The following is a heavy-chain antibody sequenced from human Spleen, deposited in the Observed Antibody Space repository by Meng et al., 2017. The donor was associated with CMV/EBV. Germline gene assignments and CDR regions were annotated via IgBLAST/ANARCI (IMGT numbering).Heavy chain of an antibody. CDR2: INPDTGDT. CDR3: ARGFVVVPAAMNH. V-gene: IGHV1-2*02. D-gene: IGHD2-2*01. J-gene: IGHJ5*02. Sequence: ASVKVSCKAAGYTFTDYFLHWVRQAPGQGLEWMGWINPDTGDTEYAQNFQGRVTMTWGTSTSTAYMELSSLRSEDTAVYYCARGFVVVPAAMNHWGQGTLVTVSS. CDR1: GYTFTDYF.